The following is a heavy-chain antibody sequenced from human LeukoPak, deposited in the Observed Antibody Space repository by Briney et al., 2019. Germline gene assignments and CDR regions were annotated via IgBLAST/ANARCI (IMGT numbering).Heavy chain of an antibody. CDR1: GFTFSSYA. CDR3: ARERTSNGYSSSWLDGRFDY. CDR2: ISYDGSNK. V-gene: IGHV3-30-3*01. J-gene: IGHJ4*02. D-gene: IGHD6-13*01. Sequence: PGGSLRLSCAASGFTFSSYAMHWVRQAPGKGLEWVAVISYDGSNKYYADSVKGRFTISRDNSKNTLYLQMNSLRAEDTAVYYCARERTSNGYSSSWLDGRFDYWGQGTLVTVPS.